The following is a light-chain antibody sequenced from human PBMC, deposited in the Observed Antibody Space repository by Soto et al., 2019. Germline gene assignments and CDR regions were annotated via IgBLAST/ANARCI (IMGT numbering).Light chain of an antibody. Sequence: EIVMTQSPATLSVSPGERATLSCRASQSVSSNLAWYQQKPGQAPRLLIYGASTRATGIPARFSGSGSGTEFNLTISRLQSEDFAVYYCQQYNNWPRTFGPGTKVDIK. CDR3: QQYNNWPRT. CDR1: QSVSSN. V-gene: IGKV3-15*01. J-gene: IGKJ3*01. CDR2: GAS.